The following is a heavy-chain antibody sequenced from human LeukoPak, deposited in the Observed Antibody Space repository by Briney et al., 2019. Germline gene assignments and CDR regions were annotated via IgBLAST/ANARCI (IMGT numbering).Heavy chain of an antibody. J-gene: IGHJ4*02. CDR3: ARVLRPMASQYYFDY. D-gene: IGHD3-10*01. V-gene: IGHV4-59*01. CDR2: IYHSGTT. Sequence: PSETLSLTCTVSGASINTYYWSWIRQPPGKGQECFGYIYHSGTTSYNPSLKTRVTISIDTSKNQFSLKLSSVTAADTAVYYCARVLRPMASQYYFDYWGQGTLVTVSS. CDR1: GASINTYY.